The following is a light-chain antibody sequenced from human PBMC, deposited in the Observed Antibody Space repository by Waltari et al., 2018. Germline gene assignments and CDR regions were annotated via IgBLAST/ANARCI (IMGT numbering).Light chain of an antibody. CDR2: SNN. V-gene: IGLV1-44*01. Sequence: QSVLTQPPSASGTPGQRVRMSCSGRSSHIGSNTVNWYQQLPGTAPKLLIYSNNQRPSGVPDRFSGSKSGTSASLAISGLLSEDEADYYCAAWDDSLNGVIFGGGTKLTVL. CDR1: SSHIGSNT. CDR3: AAWDDSLNGVI. J-gene: IGLJ2*01.